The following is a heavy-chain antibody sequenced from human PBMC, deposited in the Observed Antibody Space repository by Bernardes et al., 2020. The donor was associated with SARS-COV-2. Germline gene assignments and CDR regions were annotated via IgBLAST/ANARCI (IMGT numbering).Heavy chain of an antibody. J-gene: IGHJ5*02. CDR1: GFTFGDYA. Sequence: GGSLRLSCTASGFTFGDYAMSWFRQDPGKGLEWVGFIRSKAYGGTTEYAASVKGRFTISRDDSKSIAYLQMNSLKTEDTAVYYCTRVLEQQLVRDNWFDPWGQGTLVTVSS. V-gene: IGHV3-49*03. D-gene: IGHD6-13*01. CDR3: TRVLEQQLVRDNWFDP. CDR2: IRSKAYGGTT.